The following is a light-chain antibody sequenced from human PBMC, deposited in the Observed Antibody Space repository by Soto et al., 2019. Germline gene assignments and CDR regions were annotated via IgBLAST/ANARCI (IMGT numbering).Light chain of an antibody. CDR3: QQRSNWPDA. J-gene: IGKJ5*01. Sequence: IVLTQPPATLSLSPGERATVSCRASQSLINFVAWYQHKPGQPPRLLIYDASKRATGIPTRFSGSGSGTDFTLTISSLQPEDFAVYYCQQRSNWPDAFGQGTRLEIK. V-gene: IGKV3-11*01. CDR2: DAS. CDR1: QSLINF.